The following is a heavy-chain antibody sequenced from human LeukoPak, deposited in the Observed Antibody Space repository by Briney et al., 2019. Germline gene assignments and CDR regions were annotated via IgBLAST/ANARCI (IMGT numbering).Heavy chain of an antibody. CDR3: ARDLNLIFGSGRGFDY. J-gene: IGHJ4*02. Sequence: GGSLRLSCAASGFTFSRDLMTWVRQAPGKWLEWVAVISYDGKNKYYADFVKGRFTISRDNTKNTLDLQMNSLRAEGTAVYYCARDLNLIFGSGRGFDYWGQGTLVSVSS. V-gene: IGHV3-30*03. CDR2: ISYDGKNK. D-gene: IGHD3-10*01. CDR1: GFTFSRDL.